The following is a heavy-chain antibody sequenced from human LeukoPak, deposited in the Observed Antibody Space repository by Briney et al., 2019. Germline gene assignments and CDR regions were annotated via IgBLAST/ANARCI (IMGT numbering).Heavy chain of an antibody. V-gene: IGHV1-69*13. Sequence: ASVNVSCKASGGTFSSYASSWVRPAPGQRVEWMGGIFPIFGTENYAQKFQGRVTITADESTSTAYMELSSLRSEDTAVYYCARDGRPYYDFWSGYPMTNSYYGMDVWGQGTTVTVSS. CDR1: GGTFSSYA. J-gene: IGHJ6*02. CDR2: IFPIFGTE. CDR3: ARDGRPYYDFWSGYPMTNSYYGMDV. D-gene: IGHD3-3*01.